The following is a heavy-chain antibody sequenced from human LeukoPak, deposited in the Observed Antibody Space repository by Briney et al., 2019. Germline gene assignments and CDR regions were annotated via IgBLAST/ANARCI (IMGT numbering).Heavy chain of an antibody. D-gene: IGHD3-22*01. CDR2: INAGNGNT. Sequence: GGSLRLSCAASGYIFSSYAMHWVRQAPGQRFEWMGWINAGNGNTKYSQKFQGRVTLTRDTSASTAYMELSSLRSEDTAVYYCARGKVQDYYDGSGSYDYWGQGTLVTVSS. J-gene: IGHJ4*02. CDR1: GYIFSSYA. V-gene: IGHV1-3*01. CDR3: ARGKVQDYYDGSGSYDY.